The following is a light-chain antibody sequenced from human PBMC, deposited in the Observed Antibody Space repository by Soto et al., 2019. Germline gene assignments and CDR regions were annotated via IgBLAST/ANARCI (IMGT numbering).Light chain of an antibody. Sequence: QSALTQPRSVSGSPGQSVTMSCTGTSSDVGGYNFVSWYQHHPGKASKVLIYDVSQRPSGVPDRFSGSKSGNTASLTISGLQTEDEANYYCGSYAGSYTYWVFGGGTKLTVL. CDR1: SSDVGGYNF. CDR3: GSYAGSYTYWV. J-gene: IGLJ3*02. CDR2: DVS. V-gene: IGLV2-11*01.